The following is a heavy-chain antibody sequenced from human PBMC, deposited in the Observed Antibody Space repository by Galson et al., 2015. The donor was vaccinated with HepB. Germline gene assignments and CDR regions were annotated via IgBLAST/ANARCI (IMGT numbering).Heavy chain of an antibody. J-gene: IGHJ4*02. CDR2: ISYDGNNK. V-gene: IGHV3-30*18. Sequence: SLRLSCAASGFTFSSYGMHWVRQAPGKGLEWVAVISYDGNNKYYADSVKGRFTISRDNSKNTLYLQMNSLRAEDTAVYYCAKEGGQDYGDNLHFDYWGQGTLVTVSS. CDR3: AKEGGQDYGDNLHFDY. CDR1: GFTFSSYG. D-gene: IGHD4-23*01.